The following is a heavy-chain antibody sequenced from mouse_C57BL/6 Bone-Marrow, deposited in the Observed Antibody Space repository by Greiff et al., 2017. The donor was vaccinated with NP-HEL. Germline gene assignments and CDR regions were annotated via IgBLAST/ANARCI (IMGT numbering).Heavy chain of an antibody. J-gene: IGHJ1*03. D-gene: IGHD2-4*01. CDR2: INPNNGGT. Sequence: VQLQQSGPELVKPGASVKIPCKASGYTFTDYNMDWVKQSHGKSLEWIGDINPNNGGTNYNQKFKGKATLTVDKSSSTAYMELRSLTSEDTAVYYCERRGLYYDYDAWYIDVWGTGTTVTVSS. CDR3: ERRGLYYDYDAWYIDV. CDR1: GYTFTDYN. V-gene: IGHV1-18*01.